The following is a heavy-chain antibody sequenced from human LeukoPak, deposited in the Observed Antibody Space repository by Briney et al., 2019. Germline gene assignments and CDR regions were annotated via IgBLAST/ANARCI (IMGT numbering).Heavy chain of an antibody. CDR1: GITFSSYS. V-gene: IGHV3-48*01. CDR2: ISRSSSTI. D-gene: IGHD1-1*01. CDR3: ARVSRSERLLDY. Sequence: PGGSLRLSCAASGITFSSYSMNWVRQAPGKGLEWVSYISRSSSTIYYADSVKGRFTISRDNAKNSLYLQMNSLRAEDTALYYCARVSRSERLLDYWGQGTLVTVSS. J-gene: IGHJ4*02.